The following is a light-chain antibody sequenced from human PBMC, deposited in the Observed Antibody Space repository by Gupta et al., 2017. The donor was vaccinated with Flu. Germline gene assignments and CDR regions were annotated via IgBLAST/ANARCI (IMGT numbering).Light chain of an antibody. CDR1: QHISSW. V-gene: IGKV1D-12*01. J-gene: IGKJ4*01. CDR3: QQANSFPIT. CDR2: SAS. Sequence: PSSVSASVGDRVTITCRASQHISSWLAWYQQKPGKAPNLLIHSASTLRSGVPSRFSGSGSGTDFTLTISSLQPEDFSTYYCQQANSFPITFGGGTKVEIK.